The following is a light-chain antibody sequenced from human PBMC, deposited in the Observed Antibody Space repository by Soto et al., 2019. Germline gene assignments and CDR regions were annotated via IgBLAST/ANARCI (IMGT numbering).Light chain of an antibody. V-gene: IGLV2-8*01. CDR1: SSDVGGYKY. Sequence: QSVLTQPPSASGSLGQSVTISCTGTSSDVGGYKYVSWYQQHPGKAPKLMIYEVSKRPAGVPDRFSGSKSGNTASLTVSGLQAEDEADYYCSSYAGSNNHVVFGGGTKLTVL. CDR3: SSYAGSNNHVV. CDR2: EVS. J-gene: IGLJ2*01.